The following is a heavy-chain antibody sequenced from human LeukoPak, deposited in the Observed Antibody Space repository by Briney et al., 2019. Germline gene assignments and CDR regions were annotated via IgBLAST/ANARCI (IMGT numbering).Heavy chain of an antibody. D-gene: IGHD3-16*01. CDR3: ARALHFEGFGPFDY. CDR1: GLTFSSYG. CDR2: IWYDGSNK. V-gene: IGHV3-33*01. J-gene: IGHJ4*02. Sequence: GKSLRLSCAASGLTFSSYGMHWVRQAPGKGLEWVAVIWYDGSNKYYADSVKGRFTISRGNSKNTLYLQMNSLRAEDTAVYYCARALHFEGFGPFDYWGQGTLVTVSS.